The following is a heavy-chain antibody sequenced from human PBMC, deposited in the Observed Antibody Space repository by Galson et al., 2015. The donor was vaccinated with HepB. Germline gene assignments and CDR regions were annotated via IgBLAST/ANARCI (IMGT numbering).Heavy chain of an antibody. CDR1: GFTFGDYA. D-gene: IGHD2-8*01. CDR2: ISWNSGRR. Sequence: SLRLSCAASGFTFGDYAMYWVRQVPGRGLEWVTGISWNSGRRDYADFVKGRFTISRDNAKNSLYLQMDSLRVEDTALYYCAKTLALNGVRSPSFYVMDVWGQGTTVIVSS. CDR3: AKTLALNGVRSPSFYVMDV. J-gene: IGHJ6*02. V-gene: IGHV3-9*01.